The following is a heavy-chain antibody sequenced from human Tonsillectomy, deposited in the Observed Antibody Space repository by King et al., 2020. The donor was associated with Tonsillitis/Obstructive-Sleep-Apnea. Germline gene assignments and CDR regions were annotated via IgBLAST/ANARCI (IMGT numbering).Heavy chain of an antibody. Sequence: VQLVESGGGLVQPGGSLRLSCAASGITFSSYAMSWVRQAPGKGLEWVSGISGSGDMTYYADCVKGRFTISRDNSRNTFYLQMNSLRAEDTAVYYCAKDLVDTCCWFCHWFHSWRQGPLVPVSS. CDR1: GITFSSYA. V-gene: IGHV3-23*04. CDR3: AKDLVDTCCWFCHWFHS. CDR2: ISGSGDMT. J-gene: IGHJ5*01. D-gene: IGHD3-9*01.